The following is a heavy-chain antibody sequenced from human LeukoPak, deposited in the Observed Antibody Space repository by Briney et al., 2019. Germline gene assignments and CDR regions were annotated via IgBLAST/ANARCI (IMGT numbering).Heavy chain of an antibody. CDR3: ARATGIAAAGIVDAFDV. D-gene: IGHD6-25*01. CDR1: GGSISSYY. J-gene: IGHJ3*01. V-gene: IGHV4-4*07. Sequence: SETLSLTCTVSGGSISSYYWSWVRQPAGKGLEWIGRIYASGNTNYNPSLKGRVTMTVDTSKNQFSLNLSSVTAADTAVYYCARATGIAAAGIVDAFDVWGRGTMVTVSS. CDR2: IYASGNT.